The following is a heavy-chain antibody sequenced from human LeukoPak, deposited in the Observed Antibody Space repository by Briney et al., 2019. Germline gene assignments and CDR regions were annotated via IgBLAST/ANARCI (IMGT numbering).Heavy chain of an antibody. D-gene: IGHD2-15*01. J-gene: IGHJ6*02. V-gene: IGHV4-34*01. CDR2: INHSGTT. CDR3: ARNLVGHYYYAMDV. Sequence: SETLSLTCAVFGGSFSGYYWSWIRKPPGKGLEWLGEINHSGTTNYNPSLKSRVTISIDTSKNQLSLKLSSVTAADTAVYYCARNLVGHYYYAMDVWGQGTTVTVSS. CDR1: GGSFSGYY.